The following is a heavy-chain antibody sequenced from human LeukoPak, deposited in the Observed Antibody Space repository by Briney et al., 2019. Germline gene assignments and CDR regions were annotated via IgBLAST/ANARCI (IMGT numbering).Heavy chain of an antibody. CDR1: GGSISSSSYY. Sequence: SETLSLTCTVSGGSISSSSYYWGWIRQPPGKGLEWIGSIYYSGSTYYNPSLKSRVTISVDTSKNQFSLKLSSVTAADTAVYYCARAYYDFWSGYYMGGPYNWFDPWGQGTLVTVSS. V-gene: IGHV4-39*07. CDR2: IYYSGST. D-gene: IGHD3-3*01. J-gene: IGHJ5*02. CDR3: ARAYYDFWSGYYMGGPYNWFDP.